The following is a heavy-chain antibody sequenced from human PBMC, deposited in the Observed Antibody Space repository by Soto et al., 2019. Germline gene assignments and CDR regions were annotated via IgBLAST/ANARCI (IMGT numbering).Heavy chain of an antibody. V-gene: IGHV4-59*08. CDR3: ARSLYSYGPKFDS. D-gene: IGHD5-18*01. Sequence: ASETLSLTCTVSGGSIRSYYWSWIRQAPGKGLEWIGYIYYSGSTNYNPSLKSRVTISVDTSKNQFSLKLSSVTAADTAVYYCARSLYSYGPKFDSWGQGTLVTVSS. CDR2: IYYSGST. J-gene: IGHJ4*02. CDR1: GGSIRSYY.